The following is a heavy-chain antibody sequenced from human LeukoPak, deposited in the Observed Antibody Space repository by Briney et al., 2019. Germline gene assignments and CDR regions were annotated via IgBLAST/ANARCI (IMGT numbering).Heavy chain of an antibody. CDR2: IYSGGST. CDR1: GFTFSDYY. J-gene: IGHJ4*02. V-gene: IGHV3-66*01. Sequence: PGGSLRLSCAASGFTFSDYYMSWIRQAPGKGLEWVSVIYSGGSTYYADSVKGRFTISRDNSKNTLYLQMNSLRAEDTAVYYCAREVRAYGGYSQSDYWGQGTLVTVSS. D-gene: IGHD5-12*01. CDR3: AREVRAYGGYSQSDY.